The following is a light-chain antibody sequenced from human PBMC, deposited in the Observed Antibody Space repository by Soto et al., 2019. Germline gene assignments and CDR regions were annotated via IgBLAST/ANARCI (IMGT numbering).Light chain of an antibody. CDR3: TSYVGNNIWV. CDR1: SSDVGAYNY. CDR2: EDT. V-gene: IGLV2-8*01. Sequence: QSVLTQPPSASGSPGQSVTISCTGTSSDVGAYNYVSWYQQYPGKAPKLMIYEDTKRPSGVPDRFSGSKSGNTASLTVSGLQAEDEADYYCTSYVGNNIWVFGGGTKVTVL. J-gene: IGLJ3*02.